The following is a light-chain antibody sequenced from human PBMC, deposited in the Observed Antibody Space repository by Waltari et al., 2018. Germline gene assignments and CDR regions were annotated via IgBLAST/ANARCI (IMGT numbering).Light chain of an antibody. J-gene: IGKJ2*01. Sequence: DIQMTQSPSSLSAPIVNRVATTCRASPTISVYLHWYQQKPGKAPRLLIYAASTLHSGVPSNFSGSGSGTDFTLTISSLQPEDFATYFCQQSYTTPPTFGQGTKLEIK. V-gene: IGKV1-39*01. CDR3: QQSYTTPPT. CDR2: AAS. CDR1: PTISVY.